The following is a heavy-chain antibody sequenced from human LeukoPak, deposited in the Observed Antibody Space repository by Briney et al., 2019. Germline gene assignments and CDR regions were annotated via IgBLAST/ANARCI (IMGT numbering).Heavy chain of an antibody. Sequence: SGTLSLTCTVSGGSISSSSYYWGWIRQPPGKGLEWIGSIYYSGSTYYNPSLKSRVTISVDTSKNQFSLKLSSVTAADTAVYYCARLREGAAAVPWGQGTLVTVSS. J-gene: IGHJ5*02. CDR2: IYYSGST. D-gene: IGHD6-13*01. CDR3: ARLREGAAAVP. V-gene: IGHV4-39*01. CDR1: GGSISSSSYY.